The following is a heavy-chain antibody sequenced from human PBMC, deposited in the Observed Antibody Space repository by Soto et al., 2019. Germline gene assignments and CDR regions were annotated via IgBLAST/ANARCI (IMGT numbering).Heavy chain of an antibody. CDR3: ANQSPDYDLPSFDP. Sequence: GGSLRLSCAASGFTFSSYGMHWVRQAPGKGLEWVAVIWYDGSNKYYADSVKGRFTISRDNSKNTLYLQMNSLRAEDTAVYYWANQSPDYDLPSFDPWGQGTLVTVSS. CDR1: GFTFSSYG. V-gene: IGHV3-30*02. D-gene: IGHD3-3*01. J-gene: IGHJ5*02. CDR2: IWYDGSNK.